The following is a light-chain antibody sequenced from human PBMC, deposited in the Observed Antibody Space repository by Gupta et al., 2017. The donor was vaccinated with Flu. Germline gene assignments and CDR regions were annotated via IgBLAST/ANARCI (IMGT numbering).Light chain of an antibody. CDR2: AAS. V-gene: IGKV1-9*01. Sequence: PSFLSASVGDRVTITCRASQGISSYLAWYQQKPGKAPKLLIYAASTSQSGVPSRFSGSGSGTEFTLTISSLQTEDFATYYCQQLNGSPITFGQGTQVEIK. CDR3: QQLNGSPIT. CDR1: QGISSY. J-gene: IGKJ5*01.